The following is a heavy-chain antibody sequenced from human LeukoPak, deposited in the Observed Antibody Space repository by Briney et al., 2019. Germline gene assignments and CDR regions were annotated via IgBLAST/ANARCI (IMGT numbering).Heavy chain of an antibody. CDR1: GGSIISHL. D-gene: IGHD3-16*02. CDR3: ARLSHWFDP. CDR2: ISTSGST. V-gene: IGHV4-4*07. Sequence: PSETLSLTCTGSGGSIISHLWSWVRQPAGEGLEWIGRISTSGSTNYNPSLASRVTMSVDTSKSQFSLKLSSVTAADTAVYYCARLSHWFDPWGQGTLVTVSS. J-gene: IGHJ5*02.